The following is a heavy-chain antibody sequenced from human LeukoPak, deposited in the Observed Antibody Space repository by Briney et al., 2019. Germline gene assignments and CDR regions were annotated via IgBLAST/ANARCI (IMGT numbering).Heavy chain of an antibody. V-gene: IGHV5-51*01. CDR3: ARQYGRPFDY. CDR2: IYPGDSDT. CDR1: GYGFSNYW. J-gene: IGHJ4*02. D-gene: IGHD4-17*01. Sequence: GESLKISCKGSGYGFSNYWIGWERQMPGKGLEWMGIIYPGDSDTRYSPSFQGQVTISVDESINTAYLQWSSLEASDTAMYYCARQYGRPFDYWGQGTLVTVSS.